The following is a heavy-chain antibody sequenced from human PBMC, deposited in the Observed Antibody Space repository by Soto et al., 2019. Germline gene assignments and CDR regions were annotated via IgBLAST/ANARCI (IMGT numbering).Heavy chain of an antibody. J-gene: IGHJ6*02. Sequence: PGESLKISCKGSGYSFTSYWISWVRQMPGKGLEGMGRIDPSDSYTNYSPSFQGHVIISADKSIRTAYLQWSSLKASDTAVYYCARPSSTSSWVSYYYYGMDVWGQGTKVTVYS. D-gene: IGHD2-2*01. V-gene: IGHV5-10-1*01. CDR1: GYSFTSYW. CDR2: IDPSDSYT. CDR3: ARPSSTSSWVSYYYYGMDV.